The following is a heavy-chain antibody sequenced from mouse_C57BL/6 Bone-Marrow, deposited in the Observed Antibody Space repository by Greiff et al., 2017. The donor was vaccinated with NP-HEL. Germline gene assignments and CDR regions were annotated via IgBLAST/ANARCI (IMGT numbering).Heavy chain of an antibody. D-gene: IGHD1-1*01. CDR2: IYPRSGNT. CDR1: GYTFTSYG. Sequence: VQLQQSGAELARPGASVKLSCKASGYTFTSYGISWVKQRTGQGLEWIGEIYPRSGNTYYNEKFKGKATLTADKSSSTAYMELRSLTSEDSAVYFCARLDSPYYYGSSYRFAYWGQGTLVTVSA. J-gene: IGHJ3*01. CDR3: ARLDSPYYYGSSYRFAY. V-gene: IGHV1-81*01.